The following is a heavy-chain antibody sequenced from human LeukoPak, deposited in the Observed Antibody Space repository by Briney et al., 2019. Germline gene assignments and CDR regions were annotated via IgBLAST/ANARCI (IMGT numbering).Heavy chain of an antibody. J-gene: IGHJ4*02. CDR3: AKAGNIRFDY. CDR1: GCTFSSYG. V-gene: IGHV3-30*02. D-gene: IGHD2/OR15-2a*01. CDR2: IRYDGSNK. Sequence: GGSLRLSCAASGCTFSSYGMHRVRQAPAKGLELVAFIRYDGSNKYHADSVKSRFTISRDNSKNTLYLQMNSLRAEDTAVYYCAKAGNIRFDYWGQGTLVTVSS.